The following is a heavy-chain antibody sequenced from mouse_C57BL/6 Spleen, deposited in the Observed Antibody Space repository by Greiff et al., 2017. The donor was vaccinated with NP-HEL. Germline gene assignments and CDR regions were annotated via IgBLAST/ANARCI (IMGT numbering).Heavy chain of an antibody. Sequence: VQLQESGAELAKPGASVKLSCKASGYTFTSYWMHWVKQRPGQGLEWIGSINPSSGYTKYNQKVKDKATLTADKSSSKAYMQLSRRTYEDAEVDYCSRTSLRYAMDYWGQGTSVTVSS. J-gene: IGHJ4*01. CDR3: SRTSLRYAMDY. D-gene: IGHD1-1*01. CDR2: INPSSGYT. CDR1: GYTFTSYW. V-gene: IGHV1-7*01.